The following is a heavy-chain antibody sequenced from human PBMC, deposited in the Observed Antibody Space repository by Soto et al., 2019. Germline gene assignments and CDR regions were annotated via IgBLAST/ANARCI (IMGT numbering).Heavy chain of an antibody. CDR3: ARGRRHYYDSSGRSSYWYFDL. D-gene: IGHD3-22*01. V-gene: IGHV1-69*01. CDR1: GGTFSSYA. CDR2: IIPIFGTA. J-gene: IGHJ2*01. Sequence: QVQLVQSGAEVKKPGSSVKVSCKASGGTFSSYAISWVRQAPGQGLEWMGGIIPIFGTANYAQKFQGRVTITAEESTSTAYMELSSLRAEDTAVYYCARGRRHYYDSSGRSSYWYFDLWGRGTLVTVSS.